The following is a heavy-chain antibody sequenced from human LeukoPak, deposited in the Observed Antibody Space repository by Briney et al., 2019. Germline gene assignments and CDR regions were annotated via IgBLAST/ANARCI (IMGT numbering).Heavy chain of an antibody. CDR2: INPNSGGT. Sequence: GSVKVSCKASGYTFTGYYMHWVRHAPGQGLEWMGWINPNSGGTNYAQKFQGRVTMTRDTSISTAYMELSRLRSDDTAVYYCARGSSSGYTLDYWGQGTLVTVSS. V-gene: IGHV1-2*02. CDR1: GYTFTGYY. CDR3: ARGSSSGYTLDY. D-gene: IGHD6-19*01. J-gene: IGHJ4*02.